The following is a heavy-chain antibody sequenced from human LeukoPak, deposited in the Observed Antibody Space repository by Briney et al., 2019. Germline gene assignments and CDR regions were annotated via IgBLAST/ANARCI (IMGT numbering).Heavy chain of an antibody. J-gene: IGHJ6*03. D-gene: IGHD4-11*01. V-gene: IGHV1-69*05. CDR2: IIPIFGTA. Sequence: SVKVSCKASGGTFSSYAVSWVRQAPGQGLEWMGGIIPIFGTANYAQKFQGRVTITTDESTSTAYMELSSLRSEDTAVYYCARDRGDYSPYYYYYYMDVWGKGTTVTASS. CDR3: ARDRGDYSPYYYYYYMDV. CDR1: GGTFSSYA.